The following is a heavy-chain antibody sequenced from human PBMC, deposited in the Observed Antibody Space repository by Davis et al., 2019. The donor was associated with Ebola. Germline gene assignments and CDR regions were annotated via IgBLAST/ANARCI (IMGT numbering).Heavy chain of an antibody. Sequence: GSLRLSCTVSDGSITTSLYYWGWIRQPPGKGLEWIGSIYFSGSAYYNPSLKSRVTISVDRSKSQFSLKLSSVTAADTAVYYCAKERVLGYSYGMGDYWGQGTLVTVSS. CDR2: IYFSGSA. V-gene: IGHV4-39*02. CDR3: AKERVLGYSYGMGDY. D-gene: IGHD5-18*01. J-gene: IGHJ4*02. CDR1: DGSITTSLYY.